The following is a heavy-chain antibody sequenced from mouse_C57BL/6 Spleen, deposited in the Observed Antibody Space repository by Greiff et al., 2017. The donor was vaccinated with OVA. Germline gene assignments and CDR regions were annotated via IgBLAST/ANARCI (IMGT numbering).Heavy chain of an antibody. CDR2: IDPSDSYT. CDR1: GYTFTSYW. CDR3: AREGYGNFRRFGY. Sequence: QVQLQQPGAELVRPGTSVKLSCKASGYTFTSYWMHWVKQRPGQGLEWIGVIDPSDSYTNYNQKFKGKATLTVDTSSSTAYMQRSSLTSEDSAVYYCAREGYGNFRRFGYWGQGTTLTVSS. V-gene: IGHV1-59*01. D-gene: IGHD2-10*02. J-gene: IGHJ2*01.